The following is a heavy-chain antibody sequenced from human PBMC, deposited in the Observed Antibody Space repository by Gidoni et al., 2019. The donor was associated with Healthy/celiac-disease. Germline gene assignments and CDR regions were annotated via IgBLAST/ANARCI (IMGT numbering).Heavy chain of an antibody. D-gene: IGHD3-16*01. V-gene: IGHV4-34*01. Sequence: QVQLQQWGAGLLKPSETLSLTCAVYGGSFSGYYWSWIRQPPGKGLEWIGEINHSGSTNYNPSLKSRVTISVDTSKNQFSLKLSSVTAADTAVYYCARGPLRVYTRKGFYWGQGTLVTVSS. CDR3: ARGPLRVYTRKGFY. CDR2: INHSGST. CDR1: GGSFSGYY. J-gene: IGHJ4*02.